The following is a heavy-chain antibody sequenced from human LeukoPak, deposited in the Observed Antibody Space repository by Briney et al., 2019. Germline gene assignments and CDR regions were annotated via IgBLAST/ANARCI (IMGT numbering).Heavy chain of an antibody. J-gene: IGHJ6*03. CDR3: ARIATYYCSSTSCYGGYYYYYYMDV. D-gene: IGHD2-2*01. V-gene: IGHV4-39*01. CDR1: GGSISSSSYY. Sequence: SETLSLTCTVSGGSISSSSYYWGWIRQPPGKGLEWIGSIYYSGSTYYNPSLKTRVTISVDTSKNQFSLKLSSVTAADTAVYYCARIATYYCSSTSCYGGYYYYYYMDVWGKGTTVTIS. CDR2: IYYSGST.